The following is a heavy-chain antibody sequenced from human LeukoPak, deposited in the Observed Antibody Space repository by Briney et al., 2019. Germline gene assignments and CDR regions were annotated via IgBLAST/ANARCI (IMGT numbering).Heavy chain of an antibody. CDR3: ARLQGGRSGYYPFNQ. J-gene: IGHJ4*02. CDR1: GASISSGDYY. V-gene: IGHV4-30-4*01. D-gene: IGHD3-22*01. Sequence: SQTLSLTCTVSGASISSGDYYWSWIRQPPGKGLEWIGYIYYSGSTYYNPSLKSRVTISVDTSKNQFSLKLNSVTAADTAVYYCARLQGGRSGYYPFNQWGQGTLVTASS. CDR2: IYYSGST.